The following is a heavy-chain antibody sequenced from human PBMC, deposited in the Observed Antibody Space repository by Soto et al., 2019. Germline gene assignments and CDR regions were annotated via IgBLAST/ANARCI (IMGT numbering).Heavy chain of an antibody. D-gene: IGHD3-3*01. Sequence: QVQLVQSGAEVKKTGASVKVSCKASGYTFTSYGISWVRQAPGQGLEWMGWISAYNGNTNYAQKLQGRVTMTTDTSTSTAYMELRSLRSDDTAVYYCARDYGGQYYDFWSGYYNPNLFDYWGQGTLVTVSS. CDR2: ISAYNGNT. CDR3: ARDYGGQYYDFWSGYYNPNLFDY. J-gene: IGHJ4*02. V-gene: IGHV1-18*01. CDR1: GYTFTSYG.